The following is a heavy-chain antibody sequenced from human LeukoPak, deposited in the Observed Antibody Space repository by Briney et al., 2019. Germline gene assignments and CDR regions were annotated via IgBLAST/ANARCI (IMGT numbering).Heavy chain of an antibody. CDR3: ARHAWSGLTRILVRGVIKEIDY. CDR2: IYYSGST. V-gene: IGHV4-59*08. Sequence: PSETLSLTCTVSGGSIGSYYWSWIRQPPGKGLEWIGYIYYSGSTNYNPSLKSRVTISVDTSKNQFSLKLSSVTAADTAVYYCARHAWSGLTRILVRGVIKEIDYWGQGTLVTVSS. CDR1: GGSIGSYY. J-gene: IGHJ4*02. D-gene: IGHD3-10*01.